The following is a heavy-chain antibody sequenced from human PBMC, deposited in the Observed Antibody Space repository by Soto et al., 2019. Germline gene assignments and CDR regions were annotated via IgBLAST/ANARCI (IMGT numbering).Heavy chain of an antibody. CDR2: MNPETGDT. J-gene: IGHJ5*02. CDR3: GSALRGTP. D-gene: IGHD3-16*01. Sequence: QVQVVQSGAEVKKPGASVKVSCKVSGYTFTTYDINWVRQAPGQGLEWMGWMNPETGDTGYGQQFQGSVTLSRITSLTTAHLELIHRRFEDTAVSYRGSALRGTPWGKGNLVTVS. CDR1: GYTFTTYD. V-gene: IGHV1-8*01.